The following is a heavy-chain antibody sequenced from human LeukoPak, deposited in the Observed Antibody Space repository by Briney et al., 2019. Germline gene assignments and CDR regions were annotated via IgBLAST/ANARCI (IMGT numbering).Heavy chain of an antibody. CDR3: ARAEGYFDWLLPFDP. CDR1: GYTFTSYY. V-gene: IGHV1-46*01. CDR2: INPSGGST. J-gene: IGHJ5*02. D-gene: IGHD3-9*01. Sequence: GASVKVSCKASGYTFTSYYMHWVRQAPGQGLEWMGIINPSGGSTSYAQKFQGRVTMTRDTSTSTVYMELSSLRSEDTAVYYYARAEGYFDWLLPFDPWGQGTLVTVSS.